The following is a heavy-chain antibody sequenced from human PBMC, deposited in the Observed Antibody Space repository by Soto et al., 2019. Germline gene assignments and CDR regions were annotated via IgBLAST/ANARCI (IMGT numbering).Heavy chain of an antibody. J-gene: IGHJ3*02. CDR2: IYSGGST. CDR1: GFTVSSNY. Sequence: GGSLRLSCAASGFTVSSNYMSWVRQAPGKGLEWVSVIYSGGSTYYADSVKGRFTISRDNSKNTLYLQMNSLRAEDTAVYYCARGYGGLAEDAFDIWGQGTMVTVSS. V-gene: IGHV3-53*01. D-gene: IGHD1-26*01. CDR3: ARGYGGLAEDAFDI.